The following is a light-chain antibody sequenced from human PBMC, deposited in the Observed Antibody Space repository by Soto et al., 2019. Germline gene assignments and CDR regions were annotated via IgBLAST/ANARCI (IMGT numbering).Light chain of an antibody. J-gene: IGKJ2*01. V-gene: IGKV3-11*01. CDR2: DAS. CDR1: QSVSSY. CDR3: QERSNWSYS. Sequence: EIVLTQSPATLSSSPGERATLSCRASQSVSSYLAWYQQKPGQAPRLLIYDASNRATGIPARFSGSGSGTDFTLTISSLEPEDFAVYYCQERSNWSYSFGQGTKLDIK.